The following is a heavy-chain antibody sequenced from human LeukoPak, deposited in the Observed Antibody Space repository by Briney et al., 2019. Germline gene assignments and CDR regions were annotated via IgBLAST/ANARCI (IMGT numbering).Heavy chain of an antibody. D-gene: IGHD4-17*01. CDR2: INPNDDTT. J-gene: IGHJ4*02. CDR3: AKRAFYGDVDY. V-gene: IGHV1-46*01. CDR1: GYTFTNYY. Sequence: ASVKVSCKASGYTFTNYYMYWVRQAPGQGLEWMGVINPNDDTTYYARRFQGRITMTRDTSTSTVYVELSSLRSEDTAVYYCAKRAFYGDVDYWGQGTLVTVSS.